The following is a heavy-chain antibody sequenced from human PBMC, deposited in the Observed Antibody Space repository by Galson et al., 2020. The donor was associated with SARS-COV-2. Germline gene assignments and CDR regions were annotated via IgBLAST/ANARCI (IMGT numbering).Heavy chain of an antibody. Sequence: SVQVSCKASGFTFTSSAMQWVRQARGQRLEWIGWIVVGSGNTNYAQKFQERVTITRDMSTSTAYMELSSLRSEDTAVYYCAAPYCSSTSCHDAFDIWGQGTMVTVSS. D-gene: IGHD2-2*01. CDR1: GFTFTSSA. CDR3: AAPYCSSTSCHDAFDI. CDR2: IVVGSGNT. V-gene: IGHV1-58*02. J-gene: IGHJ3*02.